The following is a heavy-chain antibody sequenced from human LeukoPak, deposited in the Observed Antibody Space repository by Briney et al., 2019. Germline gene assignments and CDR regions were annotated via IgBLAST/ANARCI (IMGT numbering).Heavy chain of an antibody. CDR1: GFTVSSNY. CDR2: IYSGGST. D-gene: IGHD1-14*01. CDR3: ARTEVTRNRGSRFDY. J-gene: IGHJ4*02. V-gene: IGHV3-66*01. Sequence: GGSLRLSCAASGFTVSSNYMSWVRQAPGKGLEWVSVIYSGGSTYYADSVKGRFTISRDNARNSVDLQMNSLRAEDTAVYDCARTEVTRNRGSRFDYWGQGTLVTVSS.